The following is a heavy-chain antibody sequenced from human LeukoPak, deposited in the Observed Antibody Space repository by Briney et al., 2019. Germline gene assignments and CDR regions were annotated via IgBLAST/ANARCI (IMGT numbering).Heavy chain of an antibody. CDR3: ARQYCGGDCYLFDY. CDR1: GFTFSSYW. J-gene: IGHJ4*02. Sequence: GGSLRLSCAASGFTFSSYWMHWVRQAPGKGLVWVSRINSDGSSTSYADSVKGRFTISRDNAKNTLYLQMNSLRAEDTAVYYCARQYCGGDCYLFDYWGQGTLVTVSS. D-gene: IGHD2-21*02. V-gene: IGHV3-74*01. CDR2: INSDGSST.